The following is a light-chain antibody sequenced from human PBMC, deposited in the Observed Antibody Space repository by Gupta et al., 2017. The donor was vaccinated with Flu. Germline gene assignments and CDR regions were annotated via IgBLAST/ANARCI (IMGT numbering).Light chain of an antibody. V-gene: IGKV1-5*03. J-gene: IGKJ2*01. CDR3: QQDSNGSPT. CDR2: KAS. CDR1: HFIDTC. Sequence: DVQTTQSPSILSASVGDRVTIPCRASHFIDTCLAWYQQKPGKVPRLLMYKASSVEGEVPSRFSGSGSGTEFTLTITSLQPDDFATYYCQQDSNGSPTFGQGTKVEI.